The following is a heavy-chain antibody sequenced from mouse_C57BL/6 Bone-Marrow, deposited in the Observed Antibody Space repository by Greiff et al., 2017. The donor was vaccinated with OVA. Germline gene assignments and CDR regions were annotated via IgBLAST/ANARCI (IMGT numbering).Heavy chain of an antibody. D-gene: IGHD4-1*02. CDR3: AQLLDY. V-gene: IGHV1-82*01. J-gene: IGHJ2*01. Sequence: QVQLKESGPELVKPGASVKISCKASGYAFSSSWMNWVKQRPGQGLEWIGRIYPGDGDTNYNGKFKGKATLTADKSSSTAYMQLSSLTSEDSAVYFCAQLLDYWGQGTTLTVSS. CDR1: GYAFSSSW. CDR2: IYPGDGDT.